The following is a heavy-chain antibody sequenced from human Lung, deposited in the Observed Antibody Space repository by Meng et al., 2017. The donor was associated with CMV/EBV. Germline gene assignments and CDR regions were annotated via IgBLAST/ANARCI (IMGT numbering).Heavy chain of an antibody. CDR3: ARGQGTGWFDP. Sequence: GGSLRPXXKASGYTFTSYDINWVRQATGQGLEWMGWMNPNSGNTGYAQKFQGRVTITRNTSISTAYMELSSLRSEDTAVYYCARGQGTGWFDPWGQGTLVTVSS. V-gene: IGHV1-8*03. CDR2: MNPNSGNT. D-gene: IGHD3-10*01. CDR1: GYTFTSYD. J-gene: IGHJ5*02.